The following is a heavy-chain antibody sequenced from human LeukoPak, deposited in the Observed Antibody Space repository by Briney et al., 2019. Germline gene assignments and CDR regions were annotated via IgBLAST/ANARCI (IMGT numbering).Heavy chain of an antibody. Sequence: SETPFLTCTVSGGSISSSSFYWGWIRQPPGKGLEWIGSIYYSGNTYYNPSLKSRVTISVDTSKNQFSLKLSSVTAADTAVYYCARLNQGNRFDYWGQGTLVTVSS. V-gene: IGHV4-39*01. CDR2: IYYSGNT. J-gene: IGHJ4*02. D-gene: IGHD1-14*01. CDR1: GGSISSSSFY. CDR3: ARLNQGNRFDY.